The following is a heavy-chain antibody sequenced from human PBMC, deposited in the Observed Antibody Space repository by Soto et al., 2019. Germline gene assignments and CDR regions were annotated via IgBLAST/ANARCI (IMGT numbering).Heavy chain of an antibody. CDR2: IYSSGST. Sequence: QLQLQESGPGLVKPSETLSLTCTVSGDSVSSSSYTWGWIRQPPGKGPEWIGSIYSSGSTYYNPSLNSRVTVSVDPSMNQFSLKVTSVTAADTAVYYCARLYGYCIRNSCHGHYAMDVWGQGTTVTVSS. J-gene: IGHJ6*02. V-gene: IGHV4-39*01. CDR3: ARLYGYCIRNSCHGHYAMDV. D-gene: IGHD2-2*01. CDR1: GDSVSSSSYT.